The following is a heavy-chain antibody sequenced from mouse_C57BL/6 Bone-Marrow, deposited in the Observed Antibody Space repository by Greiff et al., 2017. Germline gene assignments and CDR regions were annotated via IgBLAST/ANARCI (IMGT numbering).Heavy chain of an antibody. J-gene: IGHJ2*01. D-gene: IGHD4-1*01. CDR2: IDPANGNT. CDR1: GFNIKNPY. CDR3: AREPNSIDY. V-gene: IGHV14-3*01. Sequence: EVQRVESVAELVRPGASVKLSCTASGFNIKNPYMHWVKQRPEQGLEWIGRIDPANGNTKYAPKFQGKATITADTSSNTAYLQLSSLTSEDTAIYYCAREPNSIDYWGQGTTLTVSS.